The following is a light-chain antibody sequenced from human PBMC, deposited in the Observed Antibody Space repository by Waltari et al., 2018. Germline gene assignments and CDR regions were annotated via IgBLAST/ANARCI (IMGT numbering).Light chain of an antibody. Sequence: QSALTQPPPASGSPGQPVPSPCPETGRDVGVYNFVPWYQQNPGKAPKLMIYEVSKRPSGVPDRFSGSKSGNTASLTVSGLQAEDEADYYCSSYAGSNNWVFGGGTKLTVL. CDR1: GRDVGVYNF. V-gene: IGLV2-8*01. CDR2: EVS. CDR3: SSYAGSNNWV. J-gene: IGLJ3*02.